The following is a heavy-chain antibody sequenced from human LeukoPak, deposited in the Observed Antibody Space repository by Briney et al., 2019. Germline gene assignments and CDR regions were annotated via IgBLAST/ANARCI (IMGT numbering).Heavy chain of an antibody. Sequence: PSETLSLTCTVSGGSISSGSYYWSWIRQPAGKGLEWIGRIYTSGSTNYNPSLKSRVTISVDTSKNQFSLKLSSVTAADTAVYYCAAQKANYDFWSGYYTAEYFQHWGQGTLVTVSS. V-gene: IGHV4-61*02. CDR1: GGSISSGSYY. CDR3: AAQKANYDFWSGYYTAEYFQH. D-gene: IGHD3-3*01. J-gene: IGHJ1*01. CDR2: IYTSGST.